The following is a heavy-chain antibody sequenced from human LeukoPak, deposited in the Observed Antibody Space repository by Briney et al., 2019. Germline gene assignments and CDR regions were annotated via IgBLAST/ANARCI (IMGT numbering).Heavy chain of an antibody. CDR3: ARATDTAIPGEFDY. J-gene: IGHJ4*02. Sequence: ASVKVSCKASGYTFTSYGISWVRQAPGQGLEWMGWISAYNGNTSYAQKLQGRVTMTTDTSTSTAYMELRSLRSDDTAVYYCARATDTAIPGEFDYWGQGTLVTVSS. CDR2: ISAYNGNT. D-gene: IGHD5-18*01. CDR1: GYTFTSYG. V-gene: IGHV1-18*01.